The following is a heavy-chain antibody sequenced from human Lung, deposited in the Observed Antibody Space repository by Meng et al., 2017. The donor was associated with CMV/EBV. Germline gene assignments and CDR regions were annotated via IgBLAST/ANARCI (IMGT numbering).Heavy chain of an antibody. J-gene: IGHJ6*02. CDR1: GFTFSSYW. CDR2: IKQDGSQI. D-gene: IGHD2-8*02. CDR3: AKDTGSVASAVGDYYYYGMDV. Sequence: SXIGSGFTFSSYWMTWVRQAPGKGLEWVANIKQDGSQIYYVDSVRGRFTISRDNARNSLYLQMNSLRAEDTALYYCAKDTGSVASAVGDYYYYGMDVWGQGXTVTVSS. V-gene: IGHV3-7*03.